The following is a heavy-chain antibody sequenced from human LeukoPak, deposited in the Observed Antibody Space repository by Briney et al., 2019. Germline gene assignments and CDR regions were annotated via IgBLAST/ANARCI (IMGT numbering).Heavy chain of an antibody. CDR3: ARDRPGISVAGALDY. CDR2: ISYDGSNK. Sequence: GGSLRLSCAASGFTFSSYAMNWVRQAPGKGLEWVAVISYDGSNKYYADSVKGRFTISRDNSKNTLYLQMNSLRAEDTAVYYCARDRPGISVAGALDYWGQGTLVTVSS. CDR1: GFTFSSYA. J-gene: IGHJ4*02. V-gene: IGHV3-30*04. D-gene: IGHD6-19*01.